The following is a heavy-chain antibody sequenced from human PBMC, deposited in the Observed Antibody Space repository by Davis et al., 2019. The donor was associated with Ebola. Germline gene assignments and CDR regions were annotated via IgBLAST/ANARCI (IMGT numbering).Heavy chain of an antibody. Sequence: GGSLRLSCAASGFTFNKYEMNWVRQAPGKWLEWISYISDSGSTTYYADSVRGRFTISRDNSNNTLFLQMNSLRDDDKAVYYCAKTLATFGPPPYFFDFWGQGSLVTVSS. D-gene: IGHD3-3*01. J-gene: IGHJ4*02. V-gene: IGHV3-23*01. CDR1: GFTFNKYE. CDR2: ISDSGSTT. CDR3: AKTLATFGPPPYFFDF.